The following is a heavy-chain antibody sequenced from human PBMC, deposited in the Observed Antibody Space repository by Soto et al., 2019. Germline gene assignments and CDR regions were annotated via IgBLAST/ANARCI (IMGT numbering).Heavy chain of an antibody. CDR3: ASRTRYYYYYGMDV. CDR2: IYYSGST. Sequence: NPSETLSLTCTVSGGSISSSSYYWGRIRQPPGKGLEWIGSIYYSGSTYYNPSLKSRATISVDTSKNQFSLKLSSVTAADTAVYYCASRTRYYYYYGMDVWGQGTTVTVSS. CDR1: GGSISSSSYY. V-gene: IGHV4-39*01. J-gene: IGHJ6*02.